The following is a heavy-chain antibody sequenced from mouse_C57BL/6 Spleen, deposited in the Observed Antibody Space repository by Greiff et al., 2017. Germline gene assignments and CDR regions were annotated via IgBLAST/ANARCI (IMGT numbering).Heavy chain of an antibody. CDR2: ISYDGSN. D-gene: IGHD2-3*01. Sequence: ESGPGLVKPSQSLSLTCSVTGYSITSGYYWNWIRQFPGNKLEWMGYISYDGSNNYNPSLKNRISITRDTSKNQFFLKLNSVTIEDTATYYCAKGDGYYCFDYWGQGTTLTVSS. CDR1: GYSITSGYY. CDR3: AKGDGYYCFDY. V-gene: IGHV3-6*01. J-gene: IGHJ2*01.